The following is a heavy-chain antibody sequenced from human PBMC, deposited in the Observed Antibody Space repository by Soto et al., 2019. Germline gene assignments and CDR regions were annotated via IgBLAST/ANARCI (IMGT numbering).Heavy chain of an antibody. CDR3: ARTRDGGSSGYYKHFPPWYFDL. CDR1: GGTFSSYA. CDR2: IIPIFGTA. Sequence: VASVKVSCKASGGTFSSYAISWVRQAPGQGLEWMGGIIPIFGTANYAQKFQGRVTITADKSTSTAYMELSSLRSEDTAVYYCARTRDGGSSGYYKHFPPWYFDLWGRGTLVTVSS. D-gene: IGHD3-22*01. J-gene: IGHJ2*01. V-gene: IGHV1-69*06.